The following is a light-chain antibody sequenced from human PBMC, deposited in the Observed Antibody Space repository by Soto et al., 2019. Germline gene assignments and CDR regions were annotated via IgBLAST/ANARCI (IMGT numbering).Light chain of an antibody. J-gene: IGKJ1*01. Sequence: DIQMTQSPSTLSASVGDRVTITCRASQSISSWLAWYQQKPGKAPKLLIYDASNLESGVPSRFSGSGSGTELSLTISSLKADDFATYYCQQLNGSPWTFGQGTKVDI. CDR3: QQLNGSPWT. V-gene: IGKV1-5*01. CDR2: DAS. CDR1: QSISSW.